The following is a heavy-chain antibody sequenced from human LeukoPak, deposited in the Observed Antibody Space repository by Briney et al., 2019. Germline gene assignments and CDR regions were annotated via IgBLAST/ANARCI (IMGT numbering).Heavy chain of an antibody. CDR1: GGSISSSSYY. CDR2: IYYSGSN. D-gene: IGHD3-22*01. Sequence: SETLSLTCTVSGGSISSSSYYWGWIRQPPWKGLEWLGSIYYSGSNYYKRYLKRLVTISVDTSKNQFSLKLSSVTAADTAVYYCASWYYYDSSGYYSDSGYWGQGTLVTVSS. CDR3: ASWYYYDSSGYYSDSGY. V-gene: IGHV4-39*01. J-gene: IGHJ4*02.